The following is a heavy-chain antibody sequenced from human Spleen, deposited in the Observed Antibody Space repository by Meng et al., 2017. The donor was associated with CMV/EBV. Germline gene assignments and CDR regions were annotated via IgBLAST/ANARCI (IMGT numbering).Heavy chain of an antibody. V-gene: IGHV1-18*01. J-gene: IGHJ4*02. CDR3: ARSQITGTTPFDY. Sequence: GQPGPSGGEVKKPGASVKVSCKASGYTFTSYGISWVRPAPGQGLEWMGWISAYNGDTKSAQKLQGRVTMTTDTSTSTAYMELRSLRSDDTAVYYCARSQITGTTPFDYWGQGTLVTVSS. D-gene: IGHD1-20*01. CDR1: GYTFTSYG. CDR2: ISAYNGDT.